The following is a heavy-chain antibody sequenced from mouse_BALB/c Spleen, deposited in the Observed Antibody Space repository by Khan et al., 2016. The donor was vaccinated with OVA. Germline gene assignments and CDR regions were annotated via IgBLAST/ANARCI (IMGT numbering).Heavy chain of an antibody. D-gene: IGHD4-1*01. Sequence: EVQLLETGGDLVKPGGSLKLSCAASGFTFSSYSMSWVRQTPDKRLEWVASISSGGDYTYYPDSVKGRFTISRDNAKNTLYLQMSDLKSEDTAMYYCSSHVTGSFAYWGQGTLVTVSA. V-gene: IGHV5-6*01. CDR2: ISSGGDYT. J-gene: IGHJ3*01. CDR3: SSHVTGSFAY. CDR1: GFTFSSYS.